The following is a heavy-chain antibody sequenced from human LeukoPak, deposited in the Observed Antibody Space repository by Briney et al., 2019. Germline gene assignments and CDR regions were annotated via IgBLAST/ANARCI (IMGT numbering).Heavy chain of an antibody. D-gene: IGHD5/OR15-5a*01. V-gene: IGHV4-4*07. CDR2: INASGTT. CDR3: ARVVYRPPPRNKFDP. CDR1: GGSISDYY. Sequence: SETLSLTRSVSGGSISDYYRTWIRQPAGKGLEWIGRINASGTTRCNPSLKSRLAMSVDTSKNQFSLKLTSVTAAGTAVYYCARVVYRPPPRNKFDPWGQGTLVTVSS. J-gene: IGHJ5*02.